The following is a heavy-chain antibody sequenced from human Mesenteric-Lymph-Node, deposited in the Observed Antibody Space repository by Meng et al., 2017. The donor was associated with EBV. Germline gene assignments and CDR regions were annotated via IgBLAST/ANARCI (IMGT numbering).Heavy chain of an antibody. CDR2: IFYTGST. V-gene: IGHV4-30-4*01. D-gene: IGHD4-17*01. Sequence: GPGLVKPYQPLSLTFAFVGDLIINGGHSLTWIGQPPGKGLEWIGYIFYTGSTYYNPSLKSRVTISLDISKNQFSLNLTSVTAADTAVYYCARDTNGDYGWVDPWGQGTLVTVSS. CDR3: ARDTNGDYGWVDP. J-gene: IGHJ5*02. CDR1: GDLIINGGHS.